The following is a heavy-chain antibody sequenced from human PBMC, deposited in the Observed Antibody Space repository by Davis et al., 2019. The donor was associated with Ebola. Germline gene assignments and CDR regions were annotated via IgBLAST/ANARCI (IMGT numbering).Heavy chain of an antibody. Sequence: PSETLSLTCTVSGGSISSYYWSWIRQPPGKGLEWIGYIYYSGSTYYNPSLKSRVTISVDTSKNQFSLKLSSVTAADTAVYYCAREAATDNWFDPWGQGTLVTVSS. CDR2: IYYSGST. CDR1: GGSISSYY. J-gene: IGHJ5*02. V-gene: IGHV4-59*12. CDR3: AREAATDNWFDP. D-gene: IGHD2-15*01.